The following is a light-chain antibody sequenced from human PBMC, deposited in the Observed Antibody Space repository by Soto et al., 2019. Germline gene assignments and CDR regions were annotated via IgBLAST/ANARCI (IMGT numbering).Light chain of an antibody. CDR3: QQYVGSPVT. Sequence: DIVLTQSPGTLSLSPGERATLSCRASQSVSGSYLAWYQQKPGQAPRLLIYVASSRATGIPDRFSGSESGTDFTLTISRLEPEDSAVYYCQQYVGSPVTFGGGTKVEIK. CDR2: VAS. V-gene: IGKV3-20*01. J-gene: IGKJ4*01. CDR1: QSVSGSY.